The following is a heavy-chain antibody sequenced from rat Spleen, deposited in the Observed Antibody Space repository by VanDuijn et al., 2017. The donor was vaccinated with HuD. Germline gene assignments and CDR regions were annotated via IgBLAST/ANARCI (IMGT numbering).Heavy chain of an antibody. Sequence: EVQLVESGGGLVQPGRSMKLSCAASGFTFSTYYMAWVRQAPTKGLEWVASITTGGGYTYYRDSVKGRFTISRDNAKSTLYLQMDSLRSEDTATYYCTREIMFYFDYWGQGVMVTVSS. J-gene: IGHJ2*01. CDR2: ITTGGGYT. V-gene: IGHV5-25*01. CDR1: GFTFSTYY. CDR3: TREIMFYFDY. D-gene: IGHD1-5*01.